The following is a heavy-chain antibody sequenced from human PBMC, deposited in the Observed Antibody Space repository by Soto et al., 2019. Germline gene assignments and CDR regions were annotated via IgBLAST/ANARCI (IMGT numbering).Heavy chain of an antibody. V-gene: IGHV4-30-4*01. CDR1: GDSISSGDHY. J-gene: IGHJ4*02. Sequence: QVQLQESGPGLVKPSQTLSLTCIVSGDSISSGDHYWSWIRQPPGKGLEWIGYIYYSGTTYSRPSLQSRVTISVDTSKNQFSLKLNSVTAADTAVYYCARGAYSDSSSYFDYWGQGTLVPVSS. D-gene: IGHD6-6*01. CDR2: IYYSGTT. CDR3: ARGAYSDSSSYFDY.